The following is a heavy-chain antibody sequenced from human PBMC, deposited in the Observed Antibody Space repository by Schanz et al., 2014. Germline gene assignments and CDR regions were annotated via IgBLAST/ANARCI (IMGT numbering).Heavy chain of an antibody. CDR2: ISTFRNEDT. Sequence: QVQLVQSGAEVKKPGASVRVSCKVSGYAFTTYGISWVRQAPGQGPEFMGWISTFRNEDTNSAQRVRGRLTMTTDTSTSTAYMELSSLTSEDTAVHYCARGRGFYDYWGQGTLVTVSS. D-gene: IGHD3-10*01. V-gene: IGHV1-18*01. J-gene: IGHJ4*02. CDR1: GYAFTTYG. CDR3: ARGRGFYDY.